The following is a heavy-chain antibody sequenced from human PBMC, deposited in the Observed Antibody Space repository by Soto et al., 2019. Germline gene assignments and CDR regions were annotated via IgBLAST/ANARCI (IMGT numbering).Heavy chain of an antibody. CDR1: GYTFTGYY. CDR2: INPNSGGT. CDR3: AIRSGGYYYDKYFDY. Sequence: ASVKVSCKASGYTFTGYYMHWVRQAPGQGLEWMGWINPNSGGTNYAQKFQGWVTMTRDTSISTAYMELSRLRSDDTAVYYCAIRSGGYYYDKYFDYWGQGTLVTVAS. D-gene: IGHD3-22*01. V-gene: IGHV1-2*04. J-gene: IGHJ4*02.